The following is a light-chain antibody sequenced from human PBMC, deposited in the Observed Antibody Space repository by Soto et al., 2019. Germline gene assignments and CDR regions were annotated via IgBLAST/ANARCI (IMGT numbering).Light chain of an antibody. CDR3: CSYAGVNTYV. CDR2: DVT. Sequence: QSALTQPRSVSGSPGQSVTISCTGTSRDVGGFDYVSWYQQHPGQVPKLIIYDVTQRPSGVPDRFSGFKSGDSASLTISGLDPCDEADYYCCSYAGVNTYVFGSGTKVTVL. CDR1: SRDVGGFDY. J-gene: IGLJ1*01. V-gene: IGLV2-11*01.